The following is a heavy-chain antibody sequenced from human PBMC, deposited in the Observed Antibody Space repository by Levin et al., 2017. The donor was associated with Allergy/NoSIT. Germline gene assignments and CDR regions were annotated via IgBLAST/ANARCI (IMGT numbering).Heavy chain of an antibody. CDR2: ISSSSSSI. Sequence: HPGGSLRLSCVASGVAFSSYSMNWVRQAPGKGLEWISYISSSSSSIDYADSVKGRFTISRDNAKNSLFLQMNSLRDEDTAVYFCARMKRNIVQAFGIWGQGTMVTVSS. V-gene: IGHV3-48*02. J-gene: IGHJ3*02. CDR1: GVAFSSYS. D-gene: IGHD3-16*02. CDR3: ARMKRNIVQAFGI.